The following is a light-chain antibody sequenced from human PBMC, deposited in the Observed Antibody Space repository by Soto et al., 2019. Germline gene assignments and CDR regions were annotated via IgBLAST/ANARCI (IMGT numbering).Light chain of an antibody. V-gene: IGLV1-44*01. CDR2: SNN. CDR1: SSNIGSNT. J-gene: IGLJ3*02. Sequence: QSVLTQPPSVSGTPGQRVTISSSGSSSNIGSNTVNWFQQLPGTAPKLLIYSNNQRPSGVPDRFSGSKSGTSASLAISGLQSEDEADYYCAAWDDSLNGPVFGGGTKLTVL. CDR3: AAWDDSLNGPV.